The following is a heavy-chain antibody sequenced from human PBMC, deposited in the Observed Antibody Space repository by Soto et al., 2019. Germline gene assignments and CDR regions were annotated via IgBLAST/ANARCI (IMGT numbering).Heavy chain of an antibody. CDR3: ARGRVAGDSDY. D-gene: IGHD6-19*01. Sequence: EVQLVESGGGLVQPGGSLRLSCAASGFTFSSYDMHWVRQATGKGLEWVSAIGTAGDTYYPGSVKGRFTISRENAKNSLYLQMNSLRAGDTAVYYCARGRVAGDSDYWGQGTLVTVSS. J-gene: IGHJ4*02. CDR2: IGTAGDT. V-gene: IGHV3-13*04. CDR1: GFTFSSYD.